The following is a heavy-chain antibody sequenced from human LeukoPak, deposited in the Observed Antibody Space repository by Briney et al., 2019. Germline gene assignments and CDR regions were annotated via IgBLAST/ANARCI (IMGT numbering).Heavy chain of an antibody. V-gene: IGHV1-24*01. CDR1: GYTLTELS. Sequence: ASVKVSCKVSGYTLTELSMHWVRQAPGKGLEWMGGFDPEDGETIYAQKLQGRVTMTTDTSTSTAYMELRSLRSEDTAVYYCARHGGITIFGVAQPGGAFDIWGQGTMVTVSS. J-gene: IGHJ3*02. CDR3: ARHGGITIFGVAQPGGAFDI. D-gene: IGHD3-3*01. CDR2: FDPEDGET.